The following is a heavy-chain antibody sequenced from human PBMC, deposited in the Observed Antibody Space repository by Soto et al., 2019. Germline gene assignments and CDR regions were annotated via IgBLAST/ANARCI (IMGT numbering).Heavy chain of an antibody. V-gene: IGHV3-15*07. CDR3: TTDNSMDTAMVYYYYYGMDV. CDR2: IKSKTDGGTT. D-gene: IGHD5-18*01. Sequence: GGSLRLSCAASGFTFSNAWMNWVRQAPGKGLEWVGRIKSKTDGGTTDYAAPVKGRFTISRDDSKNTLYLQMNSLKTEDTAVYYCTTDNSMDTAMVYYYYYGMDVWGQGTTVTVSS. J-gene: IGHJ6*02. CDR1: GFTFSNAW.